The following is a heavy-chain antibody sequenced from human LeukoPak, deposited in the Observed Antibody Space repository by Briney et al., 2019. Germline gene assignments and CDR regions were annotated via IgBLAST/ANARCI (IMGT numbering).Heavy chain of an antibody. CDR1: GFTFSGYS. J-gene: IGHJ4*02. Sequence: GGSLRLSCAASGFTFSGYSMNWVRQAPGKGLEWVSYISSSGSTICYADSVKGRFTISRDNAKNSLYLQMNSLRAEDTAVYYCARDWLPIDYWGQGTLVTVSS. V-gene: IGHV3-48*04. CDR2: ISSSGSTI. D-gene: IGHD5-18*01. CDR3: ARDWLPIDY.